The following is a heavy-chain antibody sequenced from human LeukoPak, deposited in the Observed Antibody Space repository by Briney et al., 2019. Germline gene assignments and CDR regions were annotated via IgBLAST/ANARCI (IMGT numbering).Heavy chain of an antibody. CDR2: IYHSGST. CDR3: AGRHYYYDSSGNPGGFDP. J-gene: IGHJ5*02. CDR1: GYSISSGYY. D-gene: IGHD3-22*01. Sequence: SETLSLTCAVSGYSISSGYYWGWIRQPPGKGLEWIGSIYHSGSTYYNPSLKSRVTISVDTSKNQFSLKLGSVTAADTAVYYCAGRHYYYDSSGNPGGFDPWGQGTLVTVSS. V-gene: IGHV4-38-2*01.